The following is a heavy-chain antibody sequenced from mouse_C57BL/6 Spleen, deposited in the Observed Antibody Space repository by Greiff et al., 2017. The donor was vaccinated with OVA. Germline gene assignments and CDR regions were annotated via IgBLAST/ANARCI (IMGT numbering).Heavy chain of an antibody. CDR3: ARSSYGYSPDY. D-gene: IGHD2-2*01. V-gene: IGHV1-42*01. CDR1: GYSFTGYY. J-gene: IGHJ2*01. CDR2: IHPSNGGT. Sequence: VQLQQSGPELVKPGASVKISCKASGYSFTGYYMNWVKQSPEKSLEWIGEIHPSNGGTNYNQKFKAKATLTVDKSSSTAYMQLKSLTSEDSAVYYCARSSYGYSPDYWGQGTTLTVSS.